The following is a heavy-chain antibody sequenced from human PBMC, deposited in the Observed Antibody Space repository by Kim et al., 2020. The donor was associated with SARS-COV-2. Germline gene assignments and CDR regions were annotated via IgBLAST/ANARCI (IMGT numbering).Heavy chain of an antibody. J-gene: IGHJ4*02. D-gene: IGHD3-16*01. CDR1: GFTFDDYG. V-gene: IGHV3-20*01. Sequence: GGSLRLSCAASGFTFDDYGISWVRQAPGKGLEWVSGINRNSDSTGYADSVKGRFTISRDNAKNSLFLQMNSPRAEDTALYHCVRGYAGGPFDLWGQGTLV. CDR3: VRGYAGGPFDL. CDR2: INRNSDST.